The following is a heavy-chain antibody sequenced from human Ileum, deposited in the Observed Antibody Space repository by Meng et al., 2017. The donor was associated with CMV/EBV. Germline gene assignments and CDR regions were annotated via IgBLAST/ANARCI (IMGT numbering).Heavy chain of an antibody. V-gene: IGHV1-69*02. D-gene: IGHD4-17*01. CDR1: GGTFSSYT. J-gene: IGHJ4*02. CDR2: IIPILGIA. Sequence: SVKVSCKASGGTFSSYTISWVRQAPGQGLEWMGRIIPILGIAKYAQKFQGRVTITADKSTSTAYMELSSLRSEDTAVYYCARSHDYGDYLLPPFDYWGQGTLVTVSS. CDR3: ARSHDYGDYLLPPFDY.